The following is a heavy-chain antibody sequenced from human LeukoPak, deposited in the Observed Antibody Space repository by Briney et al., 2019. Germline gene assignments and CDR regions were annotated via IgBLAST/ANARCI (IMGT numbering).Heavy chain of an antibody. CDR2: IGSSNSYI. D-gene: IGHD5-18*01. J-gene: IGHJ4*02. Sequence: GGSLRLSCAASGFTFSTYSMNWVRQAPGKGLEWVSSIGSSNSYIYYADSVKGRFTISRDNAKNSLYLQMNSLRAEDTAVYYCARGGAAMVNYWGQGTLVTVSS. CDR1: GFTFSTYS. V-gene: IGHV3-21*01. CDR3: ARGGAAMVNY.